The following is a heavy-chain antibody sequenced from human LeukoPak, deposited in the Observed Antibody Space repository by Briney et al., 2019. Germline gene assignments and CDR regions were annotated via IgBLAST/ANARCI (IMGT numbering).Heavy chain of an antibody. J-gene: IGHJ6*03. CDR2: ISGDGGSA. V-gene: IGHV3-43*02. CDR3: AKASIGYSSSWYVYSNYYYYMDV. CDR1: GFTFDDYA. D-gene: IGHD6-13*01. Sequence: GGSLRLSXAASGFTFDDYAMHWVRQAPGKGLEWVSVISGDGGSAYYADSVKGRFTISRDNSKNSLYLQMNSLRTEDTALYYCAKASIGYSSSWYVYSNYYYYMDVWGKGTTVTVSS.